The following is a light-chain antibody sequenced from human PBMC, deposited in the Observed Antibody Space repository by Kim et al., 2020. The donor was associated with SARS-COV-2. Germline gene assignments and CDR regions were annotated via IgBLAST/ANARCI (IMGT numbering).Light chain of an antibody. CDR1: QSINTW. CDR2: QAS. V-gene: IGKV1-5*03. CDR3: QQYNSVPRT. Sequence: DIQMTQSPSTLSASVGDTVTIFCRASQSINTWLAWYQQRPGKAPKFLIYQASILQSGVPSRFSGSGSGTEFTLTVSSLQPDDFATYYCQQYNSVPRTFGQGTKVDIK. J-gene: IGKJ1*01.